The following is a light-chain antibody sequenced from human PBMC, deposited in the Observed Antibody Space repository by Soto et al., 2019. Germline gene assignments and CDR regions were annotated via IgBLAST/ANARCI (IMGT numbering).Light chain of an antibody. J-gene: IGKJ1*01. V-gene: IGKV1-39*01. CDR3: QQSYSTPRT. CDR2: AAS. CDR1: QSISSY. Sequence: DILMSQSQSSLSASVGDRVTITCRASQSISSYLNWYQQKPGKAPKLLIYAASSLQSGVPSRFSGSGSGTDFTLTISSLQPEDFATYYCQQSYSTPRTFGQGTKV.